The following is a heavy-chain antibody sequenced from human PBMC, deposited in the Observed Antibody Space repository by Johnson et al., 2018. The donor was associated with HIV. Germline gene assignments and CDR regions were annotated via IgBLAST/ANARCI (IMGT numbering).Heavy chain of an antibody. CDR3: ARDPSYDMAHTDGFDI. J-gene: IGHJ3*02. V-gene: IGHV3-30-3*01. CDR1: GFTFSSYA. D-gene: IGHD3-22*01. Sequence: QVQLVESGGGVVQPGRSPRLSCAASGFTFSSYAVHWVRQAPGKGLEWVAIISYDGSNKYYADSVKGRFTISRDNSKDTLYLQMNSLRAEDTAVYYCARDPSYDMAHTDGFDIWGQGTMVTVSS. CDR2: ISYDGSNK.